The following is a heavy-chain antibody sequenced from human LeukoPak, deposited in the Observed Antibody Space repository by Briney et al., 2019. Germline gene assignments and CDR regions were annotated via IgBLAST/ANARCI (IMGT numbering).Heavy chain of an antibody. Sequence: SETLSLTCTVSGGSISSYYWSWIRQPAGKGLEWIGRIYTSGSTNYNPSLKSRVTMSVDTSKNQFSLKLSSVTAADTAVYYCARVGYYDSSGYYYSLINYWGQGTLVTVSS. J-gene: IGHJ4*02. CDR1: GGSISSYY. CDR3: ARVGYYDSSGYYYSLINY. CDR2: IYTSGST. V-gene: IGHV4-4*07. D-gene: IGHD3-22*01.